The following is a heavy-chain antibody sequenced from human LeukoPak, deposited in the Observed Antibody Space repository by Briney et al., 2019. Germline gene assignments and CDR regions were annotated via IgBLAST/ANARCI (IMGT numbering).Heavy chain of an antibody. D-gene: IGHD6-19*01. CDR2: THYRSRWKN. CDR1: GDSVSSNSAV. Sequence: SQTLSLTCAISGDSVSSNSAVWNWIRQSPSRGLEWLGRTHYRSRWKNDYAVSVKGRITINPDTSKNQFSLQLNSVTPEDTAMYYCAAEGGTAEAAFDYWGQGTHVTVSS. J-gene: IGHJ4*02. CDR3: AAEGGTAEAAFDY. V-gene: IGHV6-1*01.